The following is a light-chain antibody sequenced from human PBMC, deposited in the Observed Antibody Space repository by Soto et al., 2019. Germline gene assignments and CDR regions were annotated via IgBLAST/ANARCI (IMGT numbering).Light chain of an antibody. CDR2: DAS. V-gene: IGKV1-5*01. Sequence: DIQVTQSPSTLSASVGDRVTFTCRASQSISPWLAWYQQKPGKAPKLLLYDASTLQSGVPSRFSGSGSGTDFPPTLSRLHPDDFATYYCQQYNTYPWTFGQGTKVDIK. CDR3: QQYNTYPWT. CDR1: QSISPW. J-gene: IGKJ1*01.